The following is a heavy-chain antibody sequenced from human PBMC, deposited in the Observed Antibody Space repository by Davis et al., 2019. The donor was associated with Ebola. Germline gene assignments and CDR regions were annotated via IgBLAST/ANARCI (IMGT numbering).Heavy chain of an antibody. D-gene: IGHD3-10*01. CDR3: ARGGVTMVRGVMDYYYYYGMDV. CDR2: IYSGGST. Sequence: GGSLRLSCAASGFTVSSNYMSWVRQAPGKGLEWVSVIYSGGSTYYADSVKGRFTISRHNSKNTLYLQMNSLRAEDTAVYYCARGGVTMVRGVMDYYYYYGMDVWGQGTTVTVSS. CDR1: GFTVSSNY. V-gene: IGHV3-53*04. J-gene: IGHJ6*02.